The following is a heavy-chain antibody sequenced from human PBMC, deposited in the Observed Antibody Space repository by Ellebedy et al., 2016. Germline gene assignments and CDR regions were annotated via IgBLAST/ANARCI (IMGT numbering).Heavy chain of an antibody. Sequence: SETLSLTCTVSGGSISSSSYYWGWIRQPPGKGLEWIGSIYYSGSTYYNPSLKSRVTISVDTSKNQFSLKLSSVTAADTAVYYCARQNFRHWFDPWGQGTLVTVSS. D-gene: IGHD2/OR15-2a*01. CDR3: ARQNFRHWFDP. CDR2: IYYSGST. V-gene: IGHV4-39*01. J-gene: IGHJ5*02. CDR1: GGSISSSSYY.